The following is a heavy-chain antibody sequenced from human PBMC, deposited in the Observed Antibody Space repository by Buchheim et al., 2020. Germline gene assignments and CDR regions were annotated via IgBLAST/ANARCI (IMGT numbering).Heavy chain of an antibody. CDR2: MSTSGIA. D-gene: IGHD1-1*01. CDR1: GGSIINDRYF. V-gene: IGHV4-61*02. CDR3: ARALASTYNSFDP. Sequence: QVQLQESGPGLVKPSQTLSLTCTVSGGSIINDRYFWSWIRQPAGKGLEWIGRMSTSGIANYSPSLKNRVPILLDTTQNQFSLRLTSVTAADTARYYCARALASTYNSFDPWGLGTL. J-gene: IGHJ5*02.